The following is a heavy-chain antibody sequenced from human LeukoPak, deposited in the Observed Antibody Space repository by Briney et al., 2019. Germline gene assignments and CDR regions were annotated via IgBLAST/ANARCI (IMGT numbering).Heavy chain of an antibody. CDR1: GFIFSSAG. Sequence: GGSLRLSCAVSGFIFSSAGMHWVRQAPGKGLEWVAFIRYDGTNEYYADFVKGRFTISRANSKNTLYLHMNSLRGEDTAVYSCARDLHAWALDCWGQGTLVTVSS. J-gene: IGHJ4*02. CDR3: ARDLHAWALDC. V-gene: IGHV3-30*02. CDR2: IRYDGTNE.